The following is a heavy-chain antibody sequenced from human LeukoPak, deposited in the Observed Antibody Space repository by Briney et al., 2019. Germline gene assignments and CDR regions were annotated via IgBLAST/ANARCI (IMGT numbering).Heavy chain of an antibody. V-gene: IGHV1-24*01. CDR2: FEPEDGET. CDR1: GYTLTELS. Sequence: GASVKVSCKVSGYTLTELSMHWVRQAPGKGLEWMGGFEPEDGETIYAQKFQGRVTMTEDTSTDTAYMELSSLRSEDTAVYYCAKDEDPWHYYGSGSYFVWGQGTLVTVSS. CDR3: AKDEDPWHYYGSGSYFV. J-gene: IGHJ4*02. D-gene: IGHD3-10*01.